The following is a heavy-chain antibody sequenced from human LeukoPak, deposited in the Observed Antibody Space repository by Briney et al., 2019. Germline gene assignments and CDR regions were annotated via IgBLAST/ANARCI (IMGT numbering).Heavy chain of an antibody. V-gene: IGHV3-23*01. D-gene: IGHD7-27*01. J-gene: IGHJ4*02. CDR3: AKDILNWEFDY. Sequence: GSLILSCAASGFSFSNNAMSWVRQAPGKGLEWVSASGSDGGTYYADSVKGRFTISRDKSKNTLYLQMNSLRAEDTAVYYCAKDILNWEFDYWGQGTLVTVSS. CDR2: SGSDGGT. CDR1: GFSFSNNA.